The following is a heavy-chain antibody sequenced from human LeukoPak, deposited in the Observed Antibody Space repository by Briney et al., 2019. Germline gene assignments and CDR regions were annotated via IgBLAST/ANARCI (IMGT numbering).Heavy chain of an antibody. Sequence: GGSLRLSCAASGFTFSSYAMHWVRQAPGKGLEWVAVISYDGSNKYYADSVKGRFTISRDNSKNTLYLQMNSLRAEDTAVYHCATPQGWFGEYHHGGIDYWGQGTLVTVSS. V-gene: IGHV3-30*04. D-gene: IGHD3-10*01. CDR2: ISYDGSNK. CDR3: ATPQGWFGEYHHGGIDY. CDR1: GFTFSSYA. J-gene: IGHJ4*02.